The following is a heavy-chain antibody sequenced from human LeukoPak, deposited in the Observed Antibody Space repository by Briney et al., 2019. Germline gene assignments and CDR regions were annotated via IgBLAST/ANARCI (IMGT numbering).Heavy chain of an antibody. CDR1: GGSFSTYY. CDR2: IYYSGST. V-gene: IGHV4-59*08. D-gene: IGHD6-6*01. Sequence: SETLSLTCTVSGGSFSTYYWSWIRQPPGKGLEWIGYIYYSGSTNYNPSLKSRVTMFVDMSKNQFSLRLSSVTAADTAVYYCARHRAYSSSSPFDYWGQGTLVTVSS. CDR3: ARHRAYSSSSPFDY. J-gene: IGHJ4*02.